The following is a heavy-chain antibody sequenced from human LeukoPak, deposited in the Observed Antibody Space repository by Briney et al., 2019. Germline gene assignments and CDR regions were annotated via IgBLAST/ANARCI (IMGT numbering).Heavy chain of an antibody. CDR2: INPNSGGT. CDR3: ARDDGDGYNGGLFDY. D-gene: IGHD5-24*01. J-gene: IGHJ4*02. Sequence: ASVNVSCTASGYTFTSYDINWVRQAPGQGLEWMGWINPNSGGTNYAQKFQGRVTMTRDTSISTAYMELSRLRSDDTAVYYCARDDGDGYNGGLFDYWGQGTLVTVSS. V-gene: IGHV1-2*02. CDR1: GYTFTSYD.